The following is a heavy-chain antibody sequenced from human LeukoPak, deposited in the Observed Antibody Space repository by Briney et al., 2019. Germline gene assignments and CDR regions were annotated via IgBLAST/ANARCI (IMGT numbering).Heavy chain of an antibody. CDR1: GFTFSSYG. J-gene: IGHJ3*02. CDR3: AILLIGSAPDAFDI. Sequence: GGSLRLSCAASGFTFSSYGMHWLRQAPGKGLEWVAVISYDGSNKYYADSVKGRFTISRDNSKNTLYLQMNSLRAEDTAVYYCAILLIGSAPDAFDIWGQGTMVTVSS. V-gene: IGHV3-30*03. CDR2: ISYDGSNK. D-gene: IGHD3-10*01.